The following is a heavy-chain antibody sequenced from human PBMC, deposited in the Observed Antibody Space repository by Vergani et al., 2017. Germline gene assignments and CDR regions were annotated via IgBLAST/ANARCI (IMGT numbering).Heavy chain of an antibody. Sequence: EMQLLESGGGLVQPGGSLRLSCAASGFTFKDYALNWVRQAPGKGLEWVAFIDSAGHTNYADSMKGRITVSRDNSKNTLYLQMSSLRVEDTAVYYCAKGPGTSTWCGADYWGQGTLVTVSS. CDR3: AKGPGTSTWCGADY. J-gene: IGHJ4*02. CDR1: GFTFKDYA. V-gene: IGHV3-23*01. CDR2: FIDSAGHT. D-gene: IGHD6-13*01.